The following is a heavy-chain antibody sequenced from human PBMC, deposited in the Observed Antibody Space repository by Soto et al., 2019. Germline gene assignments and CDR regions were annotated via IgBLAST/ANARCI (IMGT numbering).Heavy chain of an antibody. CDR2: IYWDDTV. CDR3: AHGAGWLLDY. Sequence: QITLKESGPTLVKPTQTLTLTCTFSGLSLSTRAVGVDWIRQPPGKALEWLALIYWDDTVHYSPSLKNRLTITKDTSKNQVVLTITNMDPVDTATYFCAHGAGWLLDYWGRGTLVTVSS. V-gene: IGHV2-5*02. J-gene: IGHJ4*02. CDR1: GLSLSTRAVG. D-gene: IGHD5-12*01.